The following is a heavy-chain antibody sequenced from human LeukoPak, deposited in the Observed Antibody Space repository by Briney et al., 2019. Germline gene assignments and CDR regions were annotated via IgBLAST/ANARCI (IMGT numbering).Heavy chain of an antibody. V-gene: IGHV4-59*08. CDR2: IYYSGST. J-gene: IGHJ2*01. Sequence: SEALSLTCTVSGGSISSYYWSWIRQPPGKGLECIGYIYYSGSTNYNPSLKSRVTISVDTSKNQFSLKLSSVTAADTAVYYCASSVVVTSNDWYFDLWGRGTLVTVSS. D-gene: IGHD2-21*02. CDR3: ASSVVVTSNDWYFDL. CDR1: GGSISSYY.